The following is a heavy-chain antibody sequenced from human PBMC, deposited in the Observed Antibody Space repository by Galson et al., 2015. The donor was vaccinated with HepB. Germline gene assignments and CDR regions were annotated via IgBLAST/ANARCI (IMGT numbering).Heavy chain of an antibody. CDR3: ARHIGSFTFDY. CDR2: IYSSGST. D-gene: IGHD1-26*01. Sequence: SETLSLTCSVSGGSISTFYWSWIRQPAGKGLDWIGRIYSSGSTDYNPSLKSRVTMSVDTSKNQFSLKLRSVTAADTAVYYCARHIGSFTFDYWGQGTLVTVSS. CDR1: GGSISTFY. V-gene: IGHV4-4*07. J-gene: IGHJ4*02.